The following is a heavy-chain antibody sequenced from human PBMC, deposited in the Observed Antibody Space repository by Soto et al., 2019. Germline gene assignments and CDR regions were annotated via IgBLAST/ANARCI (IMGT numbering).Heavy chain of an antibody. J-gene: IGHJ5*02. CDR2: ISAHSGNT. CDR3: ARWGGYCTSATCFSGWFDP. Sequence: ASVKVSCKASGYDLITYGITWVRQAPGQGLEWMGWISAHSGNTDYAQTFEGRVTVTTDTSTNTAYMELRSLTSDDTAVYYCARWGGYCTSATCFSGWFDPWGQGTLVTVSS. D-gene: IGHD2-2*01. V-gene: IGHV1-18*01. CDR1: GYDLITYG.